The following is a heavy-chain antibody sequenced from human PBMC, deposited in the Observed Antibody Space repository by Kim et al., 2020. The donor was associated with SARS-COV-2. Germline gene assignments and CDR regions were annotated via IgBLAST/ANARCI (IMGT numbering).Heavy chain of an antibody. CDR3: ARGTSSWLFDN. CDR1: GGSISSSY. CDR2: IYYSGST. V-gene: IGHV4-59*13. D-gene: IGHD6-13*01. J-gene: IGHJ4*02. Sequence: SETLSLTCTVSGGSISSSYWSWIRQPPGRGLEWIGFIYYSGSTNYNPSLKSRVTISIDTSNNQFSLKLSSVTAADTAVYYCARGTSSWLFDNWGQGTLAT.